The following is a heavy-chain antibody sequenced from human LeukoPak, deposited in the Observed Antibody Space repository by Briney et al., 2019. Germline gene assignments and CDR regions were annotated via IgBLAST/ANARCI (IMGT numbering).Heavy chain of an antibody. Sequence: SETLSLTCTVSGGSISNHYWTWIRQSPGKGLEWIGFVYYSGTTHYNPSLESRVTISVDVSKNQFSLKLDSVTTANTAVYYCARDSGKCTTTSCSDYLDLWGQGTLVTVSS. V-gene: IGHV4-59*11. CDR3: ARDSGKCTTTSCSDYLDL. D-gene: IGHD2-2*01. CDR1: GGSISNHY. CDR2: VYYSGTT. J-gene: IGHJ4*02.